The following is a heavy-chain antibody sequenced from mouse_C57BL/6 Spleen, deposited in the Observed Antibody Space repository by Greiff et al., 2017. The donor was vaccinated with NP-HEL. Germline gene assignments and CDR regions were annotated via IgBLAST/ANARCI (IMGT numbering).Heavy chain of an antibody. V-gene: IGHV3-6*01. CDR3: AREDYYGWYFDV. Sequence: EVQVVESGPGLVKPSQSLSLTCSVTGYSITSGYYWNWIRQFPGNKLEWMGYISSDGSNNYNPSLKNRISITRDTSKNQCFLKLHSVTTEDTATYYCAREDYYGWYFDVWGTGTTVTVSS. D-gene: IGHD1-1*01. CDR1: GYSITSGYY. CDR2: ISSDGSN. J-gene: IGHJ1*03.